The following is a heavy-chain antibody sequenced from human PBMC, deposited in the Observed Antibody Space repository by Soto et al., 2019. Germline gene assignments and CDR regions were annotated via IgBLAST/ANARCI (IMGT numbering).Heavy chain of an antibody. CDR2: ISYDGSNK. D-gene: IGHD6-13*01. J-gene: IGHJ4*02. Sequence: GGSLRLSCAASGFTFSSYGMHWVRQAPGKGLEWVAVISYDGSNKYYADSVKGRFTISRDNSKNTLYLQMNSLRAEDTAVYYCAKNGYSSSWCGPFDYWGQGTLVTVSS. CDR1: GFTFSSYG. V-gene: IGHV3-30*18. CDR3: AKNGYSSSWCGPFDY.